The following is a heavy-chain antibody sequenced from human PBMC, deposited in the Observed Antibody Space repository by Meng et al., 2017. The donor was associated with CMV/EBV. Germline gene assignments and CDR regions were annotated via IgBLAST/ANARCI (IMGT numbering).Heavy chain of an antibody. J-gene: IGHJ4*02. V-gene: IGHV2-26*01. D-gene: IGHD2/OR15-2a*01. CDR1: GFPLSNGRMG. CDR2: IFSNDEK. Sequence: SGSTLVKPTETLTLTCTVSGFPLSNGRMGVSWIRQPPGKALEWLAHIFSNDEKSYSTSLQRRLTISKDTSKSQVVLTMTNMDPVDTATYYCARFVEYSNPKFDYWGQGTLVTVSS. CDR3: ARFVEYSNPKFDY.